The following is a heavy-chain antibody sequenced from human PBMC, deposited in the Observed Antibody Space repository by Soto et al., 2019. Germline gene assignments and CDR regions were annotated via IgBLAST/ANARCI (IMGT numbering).Heavy chain of an antibody. J-gene: IGHJ6*03. CDR2: IYYSGST. Sequence: QVQLQESGPGLVKPSQTLSLTCTVSGGSISSGGYYWSWIRQHPGKGLEWIGYIYYSGSTYYNPSLKSRVTISVDTSKNQFALKLSSVTAADTAVYYCARVGQDWNYDYYYYMDVWGKGTTVTVSS. CDR1: GGSISSGGYY. D-gene: IGHD1-1*01. V-gene: IGHV4-31*03. CDR3: ARVGQDWNYDYYYYMDV.